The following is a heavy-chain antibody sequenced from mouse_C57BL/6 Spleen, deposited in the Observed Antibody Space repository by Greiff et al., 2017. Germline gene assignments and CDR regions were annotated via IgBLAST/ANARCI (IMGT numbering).Heavy chain of an antibody. J-gene: IGHJ1*03. V-gene: IGHV1-52*01. Sequence: QVQLKQPGAELVRPGSSVKLSCKASGYTFTSYWMHWVKQRPIQGLEWIGNIYPSDSETHYNQKFKDKATLTVDKSSSTAYMQLSSLTSEDSAVYDCARGVVATRYFDVWGTGITVTVSS. D-gene: IGHD1-1*01. CDR1: GYTFTSYW. CDR2: IYPSDSET. CDR3: ARGVVATRYFDV.